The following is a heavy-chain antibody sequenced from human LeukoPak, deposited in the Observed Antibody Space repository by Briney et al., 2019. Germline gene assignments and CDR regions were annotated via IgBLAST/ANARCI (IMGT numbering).Heavy chain of an antibody. J-gene: IGHJ4*02. V-gene: IGHV4-61*08. Sequence: PSETLSLTCTVSGGSISSGDYYWSWIRQPPGKGLEWIGYVYYSGSTTYSPSLKSRVSISVDTSKNQFSLTLRSVTAADTAVYYCARGKYYGDSDYWGQGTLVTVSP. CDR1: GGSISSGDYY. CDR3: ARGKYYGDSDY. CDR2: VYYSGST. D-gene: IGHD2-21*01.